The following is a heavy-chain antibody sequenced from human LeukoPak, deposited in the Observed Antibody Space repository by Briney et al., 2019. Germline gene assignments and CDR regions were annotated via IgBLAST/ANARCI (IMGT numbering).Heavy chain of an antibody. CDR3: ARRRWLQRKESFDY. CDR1: GYRLTSYW. D-gene: IGHD5-24*01. Sequence: GESLKISCKGSGYRLTSYWIGWVRQMSGKGLEWMGIIYLGDSDTRYSPPFQGQVTISADKSISTAYLQWSSLKASDTAMYYCARRRWLQRKESFDYWGQGTLVTVSS. CDR2: IYLGDSDT. V-gene: IGHV5-51*01. J-gene: IGHJ4*02.